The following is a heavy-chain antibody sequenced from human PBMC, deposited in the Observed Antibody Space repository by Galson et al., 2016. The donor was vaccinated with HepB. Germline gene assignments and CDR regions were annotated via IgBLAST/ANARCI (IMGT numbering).Heavy chain of an antibody. D-gene: IGHD6-19*01. J-gene: IGHJ6*02. V-gene: IGHV4-59*01. CDR3: ARDVSGGWYGFHYGMDV. CDR2: IYYSGRT. CDR1: GASISGYY. Sequence: ETLSLPCTVSGASISGYYLSWIRQPPGKGLEWTGYIYYSGRTNYNPSLKSRVTISVDTSKNQFSLKLSSVTAADTAVYYCARDVSGGWYGFHYGMDVWGQGTTVTVSS.